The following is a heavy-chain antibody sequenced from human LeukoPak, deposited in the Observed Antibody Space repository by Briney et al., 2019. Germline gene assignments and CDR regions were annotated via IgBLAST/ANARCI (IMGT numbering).Heavy chain of an antibody. CDR1: GFTFSSHS. V-gene: IGHV3-64*01. D-gene: IGHD6-19*01. CDR3: ARRGSGWEFDY. CDR2: IRSNGGST. J-gene: IGHJ4*02. Sequence: GGSLRLSCVASGFTFSSHSMHWGRQAPGKGLEYVSGIRSNGGSTYFAKSVKGRFTISRDNSKNTLDLQMGSLRAEDMAVYYCARRGSGWEFDYWGQGTLVTVSS.